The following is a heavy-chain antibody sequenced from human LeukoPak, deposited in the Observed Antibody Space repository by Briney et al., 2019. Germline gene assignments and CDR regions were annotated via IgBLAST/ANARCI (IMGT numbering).Heavy chain of an antibody. CDR1: GFTFRRYS. CDR3: ARDSGVGACLFCSAFDL. CDR2: ISRRSSYI. V-gene: IGHV3-21*01. D-gene: IGHD1-26*01. J-gene: IGHJ3*01. Sequence: GGSLRLSCAASGFTFRRYSVNGVRQAPGKGLEGVSSISRRSSYIYYADSVKMRFTISRDNAKNSLYLQMNSLRAEDTAVYYCARDSGVGACLFCSAFDLWGQGTMVTVSS.